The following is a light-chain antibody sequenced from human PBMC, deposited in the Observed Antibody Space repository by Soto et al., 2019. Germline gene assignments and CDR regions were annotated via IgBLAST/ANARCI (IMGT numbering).Light chain of an antibody. Sequence: QAVVTQEPSLTVSPGGTVTLTCSSSAGAVTSDSNPNWFQQSPGQAPRALIYGISSKHSWTPARFSGSLLGGKAALTLSGVQPEDEADYCCLLYYGGAQVFGGGTKLTVL. V-gene: IGLV7-43*01. CDR1: AGAVTSDSN. J-gene: IGLJ3*02. CDR2: GIS. CDR3: LLYYGGAQV.